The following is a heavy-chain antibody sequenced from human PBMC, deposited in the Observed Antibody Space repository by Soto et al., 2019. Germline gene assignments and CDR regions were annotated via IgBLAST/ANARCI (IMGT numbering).Heavy chain of an antibody. CDR2: ISGSGGSR. CDR1: GFTFSNYA. Sequence: EVQLVESGGGLVQPGGSLRLSCAASGFTFSNYAMSWVRQAPGKGLEWVSYISGSGGSRDYTDSVKGRFTISRDNSKNTLYLQMNSLRAEDTAVYYCAKPSALSKWVLLGAIDSWGQGTLAIVSS. D-gene: IGHD1-26*01. V-gene: IGHV3-23*04. J-gene: IGHJ4*02. CDR3: AKPSALSKWVLLGAIDS.